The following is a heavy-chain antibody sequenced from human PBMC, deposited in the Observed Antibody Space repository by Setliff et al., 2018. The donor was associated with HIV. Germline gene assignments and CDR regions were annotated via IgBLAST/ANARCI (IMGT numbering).Heavy chain of an antibody. CDR3: ARLGYSGSLVGAFDI. J-gene: IGHJ3*02. D-gene: IGHD1-26*01. Sequence: PSETLSLTCTVSGYSISSGYYWGWIRQPPGKGLEWIGSIYHSGITYYNSSLKSRVTISVDTSKNQFSLNLTSVTAADPAVYYCARLGYSGSLVGAFDIWGQGTMVTVSS. CDR1: GYSISSGYY. CDR2: IYHSGIT. V-gene: IGHV4-38-2*02.